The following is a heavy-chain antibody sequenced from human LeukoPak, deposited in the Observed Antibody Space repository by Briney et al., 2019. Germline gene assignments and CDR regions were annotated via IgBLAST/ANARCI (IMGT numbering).Heavy chain of an antibody. CDR2: IYSGGST. CDR1: GFTVSSNY. D-gene: IGHD3-3*01. J-gene: IGHJ6*02. V-gene: IGHV3-53*05. CDR3: ARDETDFWSGYYTENYGMDV. Sequence: GGSLRLSCAASGFTVSSNYMSWVRQAPGKGLEWVSVIYSGGSTYYADSVKGRFTISRDNSKNTLYLQMNSLRAEDTAVYYCARDETDFWSGYYTENYGMDVWGQGTTVTVSS.